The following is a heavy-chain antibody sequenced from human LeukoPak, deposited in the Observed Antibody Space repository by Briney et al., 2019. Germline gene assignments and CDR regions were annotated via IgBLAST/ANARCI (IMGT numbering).Heavy chain of an antibody. CDR2: IYYSGTT. Sequence: SETLSLTCTVSGGSISSYYWSWIRQPPGKGLEWIGYIYYSGTTNFNPSLKSRVTISVDTSKNQFSLKLSSVTAADTAVYYCARGVYIAAAQYGYWGQGTLVTVSS. V-gene: IGHV4-59*01. J-gene: IGHJ4*02. CDR3: ARGVYIAAAQYGY. CDR1: GGSISSYY. D-gene: IGHD6-13*01.